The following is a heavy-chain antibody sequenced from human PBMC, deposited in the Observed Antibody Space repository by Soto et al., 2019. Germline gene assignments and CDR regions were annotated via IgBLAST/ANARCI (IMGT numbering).Heavy chain of an antibody. CDR1: GFTFSSYA. Sequence: EVQLLESGGGLVQPGGSLRLSCAASGFTFSSYAMSWVRQAPGKGLEWVSAISASGGVPYYADSVKGRFTISRDNSKNTRYLQMNTLRAEDTAVYYCAKRGDIVATPTDYWGQGTLVTVSS. J-gene: IGHJ4*02. CDR2: ISASGGVP. V-gene: IGHV3-23*01. CDR3: AKRGDIVATPTDY. D-gene: IGHD5-12*01.